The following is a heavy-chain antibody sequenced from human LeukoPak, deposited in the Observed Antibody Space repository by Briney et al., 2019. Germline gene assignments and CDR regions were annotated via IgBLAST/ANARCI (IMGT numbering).Heavy chain of an antibody. Sequence: GASVKFSCKASGYTFTSYGISWVRQAPGQGLDWMGWISAYNGNTNYAQKLQGRVTMTTDTSTSTAYMELRSLRSDDTAVYYCATTRGVTITAAFDIWGQGTMVTVSS. CDR2: ISAYNGNT. D-gene: IGHD3-3*01. V-gene: IGHV1-18*01. J-gene: IGHJ3*02. CDR3: ATTRGVTITAAFDI. CDR1: GYTFTSYG.